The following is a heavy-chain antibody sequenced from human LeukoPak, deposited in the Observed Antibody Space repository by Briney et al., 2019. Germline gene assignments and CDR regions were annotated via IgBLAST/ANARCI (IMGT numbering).Heavy chain of an antibody. J-gene: IGHJ6*04. CDR2: IRPDGSEE. V-gene: IGHV3-7*01. CDR1: GFTFRSYW. D-gene: IGHD1/OR15-1a*01. CDR3: ARFGITATLDV. Sequence: GALRLSCEASGFTFRSYWMYWVRQAPGKGLEWVANIRPDGSEEYYVDSLKGRFTISRDNAKNSLYLQVNNLRAEDTAVYSCARFGITATLDVWGKGTTVTVSS.